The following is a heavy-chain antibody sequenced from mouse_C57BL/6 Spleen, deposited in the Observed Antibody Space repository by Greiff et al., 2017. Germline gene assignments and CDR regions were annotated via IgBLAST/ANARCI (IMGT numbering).Heavy chain of an antibody. Sequence: QVQLQQPGAELVRPGSSVKLSCKASGYTFTSYWMHWVKQRPIQGLEWIGNIYPSDSETHYNQKFKDKATLTVDKSSSTAYMQLSSLTSEDSAVYYCARGGTYGSPWYFDVWGTGTTVTVSS. J-gene: IGHJ1*03. CDR2: IYPSDSET. CDR1: GYTFTSYW. D-gene: IGHD1-1*01. CDR3: ARGGTYGSPWYFDV. V-gene: IGHV1-52*01.